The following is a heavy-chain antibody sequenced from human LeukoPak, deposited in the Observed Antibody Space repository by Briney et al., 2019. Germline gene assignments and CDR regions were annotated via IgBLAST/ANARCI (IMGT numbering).Heavy chain of an antibody. D-gene: IGHD3-10*01. CDR1: GYRFTSYW. CDR3: ARQLTRGTYYYGSGSYYYFDY. V-gene: IGHV5-51*01. Sequence: GESLKISCKGSGYRFTSYWIGWVRQMPGKGLEWMGIIYAGDSDTRYSPSFQGQVTISADKSISTAYLQWSSLKASDTAMYYCARQLTRGTYYYGSGSYYYFDYWGQGTLVTVSS. CDR2: IYAGDSDT. J-gene: IGHJ4*02.